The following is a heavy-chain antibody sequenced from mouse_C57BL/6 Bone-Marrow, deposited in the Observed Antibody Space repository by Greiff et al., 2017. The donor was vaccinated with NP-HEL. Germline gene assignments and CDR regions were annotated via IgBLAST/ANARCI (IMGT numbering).Heavy chain of an antibody. V-gene: IGHV14-4*01. CDR3: TTSGYYGSSYRYFDV. Sequence: EVKLMESGAELVRPGASVKLSCTASGFNIKDDYMHWVKQRPEQGLEWIGWIDPENGDTEYASKFQGKATITADTSSNTAYLQLSSLTSEDTAVYYCTTSGYYGSSYRYFDVWGTGTTVTVSS. CDR1: GFNIKDDY. CDR2: IDPENGDT. J-gene: IGHJ1*03. D-gene: IGHD1-1*01.